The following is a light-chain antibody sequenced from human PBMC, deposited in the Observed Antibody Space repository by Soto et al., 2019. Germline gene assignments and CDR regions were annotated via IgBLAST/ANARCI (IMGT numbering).Light chain of an antibody. J-gene: IGKJ4*01. CDR2: AAS. CDR1: QSISSY. CDR3: QQSYGTPLELT. V-gene: IGKV1-39*01. Sequence: DIQMTQSPSSLSASVGDRVTITCRASQSISSYLNWYQQKPGKAPKLLIYAASSLQSGVPSRFSGSGSGTDFTLTISSLQPEDFATYYCQQSYGTPLELTFGGGTKVEIK.